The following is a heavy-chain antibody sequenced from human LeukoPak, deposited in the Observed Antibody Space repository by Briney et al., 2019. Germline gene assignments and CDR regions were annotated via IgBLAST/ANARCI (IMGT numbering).Heavy chain of an antibody. D-gene: IGHD3-10*01. CDR2: ISNEGNYK. CDR1: GFTFSRHG. J-gene: IGHJ4*02. V-gene: IGHV3-30*18. Sequence: QPGRSLRLSCEGSGFTFSRHGMHWVRQAPGKGLEWVAVISNEGNYKYYGDSVKGRFAISRDNFKNTTYLQMNYLRPEDTAVYFCAKGGHYLFDYWGQGALVTVSS. CDR3: AKGGHYLFDY.